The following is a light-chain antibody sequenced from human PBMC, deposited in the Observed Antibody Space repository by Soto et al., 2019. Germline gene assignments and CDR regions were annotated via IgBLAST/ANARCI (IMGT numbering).Light chain of an antibody. CDR2: DAS. V-gene: IGKV3-11*01. Sequence: EIVLTQSPATLSLSPGERATLSCRASQSVSSYLAWYQQKPGQAPRLLIYDASNRATGIPARFSGSGSGTDFTLTISSLEPEDFAVYYYQQRSNWLLTFSGGTNVEIK. J-gene: IGKJ4*01. CDR3: QQRSNWLLT. CDR1: QSVSSY.